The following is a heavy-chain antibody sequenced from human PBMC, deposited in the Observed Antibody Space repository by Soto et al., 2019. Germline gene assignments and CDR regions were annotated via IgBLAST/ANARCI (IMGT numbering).Heavy chain of an antibody. J-gene: IGHJ4*02. D-gene: IGHD1-26*01. CDR3: VRDPGSYALDY. Sequence: KLQGRITMTTDTSTSTAYMDLRSLRSDDSAVYYCVRDPGSYALDYWGQGTLVTVSS. V-gene: IGHV1-18*01.